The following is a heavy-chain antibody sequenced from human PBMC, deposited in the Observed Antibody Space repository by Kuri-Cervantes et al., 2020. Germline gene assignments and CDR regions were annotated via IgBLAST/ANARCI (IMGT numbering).Heavy chain of an antibody. CDR2: ISGSGTTT. CDR3: ARAAAAGISGWFDP. CDR1: GFTFSDYF. Sequence: GGSLRLSCAASGFTFSDYFMHWVRQAPGKGLEWVSYISGSGTTTYYVDSVKGRFTISRDNARDSLYLQMDSLRVEDTAIYYYARAAAAGISGWFDPWGQGTLVTVSS. D-gene: IGHD6-13*01. V-gene: IGHV3-11*01. J-gene: IGHJ5*02.